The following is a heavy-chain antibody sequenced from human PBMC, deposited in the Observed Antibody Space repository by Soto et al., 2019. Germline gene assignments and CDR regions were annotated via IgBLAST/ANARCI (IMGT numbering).Heavy chain of an antibody. J-gene: IGHJ4*02. CDR3: ARDSSYSSVDY. CDR1: GFTFSSYA. Sequence: GGSLRLSCAASGFTFSSYAMHWVRQAPGKGLEWVAVISYDGSNKYYADSVKGRFTISRDNSKNTLYLQMNSLRAEDTAVYYCARDSSYSSVDYWGQGTLVTVSS. CDR2: ISYDGSNK. V-gene: IGHV3-30-3*01. D-gene: IGHD6-19*01.